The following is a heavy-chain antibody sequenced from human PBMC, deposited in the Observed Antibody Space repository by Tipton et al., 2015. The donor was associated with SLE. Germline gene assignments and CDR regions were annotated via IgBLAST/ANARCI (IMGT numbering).Heavy chain of an antibody. CDR3: ARGPGYDFWSGYPQGAFDI. Sequence: QLVQSGAEVKKPGASVKVSCKASGYTFRSYGITWVRQAPGQGLEWMGWISPYNVNTYYAQKLQGRVTMTTDPSTSTAYMELKSLKSDDTAVYYCARGPGYDFWSGYPQGAFDIWGQGTMVTVSS. CDR1: GYTFRSYG. J-gene: IGHJ3*02. CDR2: ISPYNVNT. V-gene: IGHV1-18*01. D-gene: IGHD3-3*01.